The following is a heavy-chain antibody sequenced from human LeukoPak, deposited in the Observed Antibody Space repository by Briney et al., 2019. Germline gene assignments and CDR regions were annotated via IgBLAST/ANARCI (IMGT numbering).Heavy chain of an antibody. CDR2: INHSGST. CDR3: ASAPVAGLADY. J-gene: IGHJ4*02. D-gene: IGHD6-19*01. Sequence: SETLSLTCAVYGGSFSGYYWSWIRQPPGKGLEWIGEINHSGSTNYNPSLKSRVTISVDTSKNQFSLKLSPVTAADTAVYYCASAPVAGLADYWGQGTLVTVSS. V-gene: IGHV4-34*01. CDR1: GGSFSGYY.